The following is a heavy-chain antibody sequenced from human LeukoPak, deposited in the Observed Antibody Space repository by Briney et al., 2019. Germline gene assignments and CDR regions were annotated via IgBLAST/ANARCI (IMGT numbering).Heavy chain of an antibody. Sequence: ASVKVSCKASGGTFGSYTISWVRQAPGQGLEWVGWISAYNGNTNYAQKLQGRVTMTTDTSTSTAYMELRSLRSDDTAVYYCARDLQQLQLRWFDPWGQGTLVTVSS. CDR1: GGTFGSYT. V-gene: IGHV1-18*01. CDR3: ARDLQQLQLRWFDP. CDR2: ISAYNGNT. J-gene: IGHJ5*02. D-gene: IGHD6-13*01.